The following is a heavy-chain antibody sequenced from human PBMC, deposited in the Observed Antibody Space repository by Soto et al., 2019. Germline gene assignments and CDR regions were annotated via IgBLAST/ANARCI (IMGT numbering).Heavy chain of an antibody. D-gene: IGHD4-17*01. V-gene: IGHV3-74*01. CDR3: ARAVGDTIPKTWYFDL. J-gene: IGHJ2*01. CDR1: GFTFSSYW. Sequence: EVQLVESGGGLVQPGGSLRLSCAASGFTFSSYWMHWVRQAPGKGLVWVSRINSDGSSTSYADSVKGRFTISRDNAKNTLYMQMNSLRAEDTAVYYCARAVGDTIPKTWYFDLWGRGTLVTVSS. CDR2: INSDGSST.